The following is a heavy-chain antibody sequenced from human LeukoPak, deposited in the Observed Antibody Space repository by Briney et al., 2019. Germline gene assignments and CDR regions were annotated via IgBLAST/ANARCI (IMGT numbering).Heavy chain of an antibody. CDR3: ARVYSSTHNWFDT. Sequence: SETPSLTCTASGDSISTTSYFWAWIRQPPGEGLEWIGSIYYSGTTYFNSSLKSRVTISVERSKNHFSLKLSSLTVADTARYYCARVYSSTHNWFDTWGQGIQVTVSS. CDR1: GDSISTTSYF. D-gene: IGHD6-19*01. V-gene: IGHV4-39*07. CDR2: IYYSGTT. J-gene: IGHJ5*02.